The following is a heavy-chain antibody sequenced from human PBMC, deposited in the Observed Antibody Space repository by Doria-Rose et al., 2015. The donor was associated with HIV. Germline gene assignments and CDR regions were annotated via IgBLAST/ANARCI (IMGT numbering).Heavy chain of an antibody. CDR3: ARIKSSRWYHRYYFDF. Sequence: QITLKESGPVLVKPTETLTLTCTVSGVSLSSPGMGVSWLRHPPGKALEWLANVYSDDERSYITSLKSRLTISRGTSKSQVVLTMTDMDPVDTATYYCARIKSSRWYHRYYFDFWGQGTLVIVSA. CDR2: VYSDDER. D-gene: IGHD6-13*01. CDR1: GVSLSSPGMG. J-gene: IGHJ4*02. V-gene: IGHV2-26*01.